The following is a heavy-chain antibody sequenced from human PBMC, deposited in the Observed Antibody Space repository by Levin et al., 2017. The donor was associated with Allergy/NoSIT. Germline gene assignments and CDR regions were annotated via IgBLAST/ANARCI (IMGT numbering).Heavy chain of an antibody. J-gene: IGHJ4*02. CDR3: AGCPTQWLAFDY. Sequence: SETLSLTCAVYGGSFSGYYWSWIRQPPGKGLEWIGEINHSGSTNYNPSLKSRVTISVDTSKNQFSLKLSSVTAADTAVYYCAGCPTQWLAFDYWGQGTLVTVSS. CDR2: INHSGST. D-gene: IGHD6-19*01. CDR1: GGSFSGYY. V-gene: IGHV4-34*01.